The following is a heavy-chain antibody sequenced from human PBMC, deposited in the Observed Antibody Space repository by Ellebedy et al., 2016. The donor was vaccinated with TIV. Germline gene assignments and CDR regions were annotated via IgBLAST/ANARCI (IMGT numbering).Heavy chain of an antibody. CDR1: GGSISSGDYY. V-gene: IGHV4-61*08. CDR3: ARGGPGNYYGMDV. D-gene: IGHD1-14*01. J-gene: IGHJ6*02. Sequence: MPSETLSLTCTVSGGSISSGDYYWSWIRQPPGKGLEWIGYIYYSGSTNYNPSLKSRVTISVDTSKNQFSLKLSSVTAADTAVYYCARGGPGNYYGMDVWGQGTTVTVSS. CDR2: IYYSGST.